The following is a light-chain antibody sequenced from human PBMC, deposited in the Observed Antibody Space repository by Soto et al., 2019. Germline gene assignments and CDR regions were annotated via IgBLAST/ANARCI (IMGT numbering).Light chain of an antibody. CDR2: AAS. V-gene: IGKV3-20*01. CDR1: QSVAGSY. CDR3: QQYGSAPLT. J-gene: IGKJ4*01. Sequence: DIVLTQSPCTLSLSPGERATLSCRASQSVAGSYLAWYQHQRGQAPRLLIYAASSRATGIPDRFSGTGSGTDFTLTISRLEPEDFALYYCQQYGSAPLTFGGGTKVDIK.